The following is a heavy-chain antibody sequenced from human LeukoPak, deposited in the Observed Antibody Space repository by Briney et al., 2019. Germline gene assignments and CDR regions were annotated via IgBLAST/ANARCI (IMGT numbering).Heavy chain of an antibody. V-gene: IGHV3-30*03. D-gene: IGHD5-12*01. J-gene: IGHJ3*02. Sequence: PGGSLRLSCVISGYTFTHYGFHWVRRAPGKALEWVSYISYDGNNKYEDSVKGRFTISRDNSKSTLHLQMNGLRAEDTAVYYCARDPLDISRWANAFDIWGQGTTVIVSS. CDR3: ARDPLDISRWANAFDI. CDR1: GYTFTHYG. CDR2: ISYDGNNK.